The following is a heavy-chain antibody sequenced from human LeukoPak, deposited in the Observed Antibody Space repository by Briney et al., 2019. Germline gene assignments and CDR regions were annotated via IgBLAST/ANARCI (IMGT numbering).Heavy chain of an antibody. CDR1: DGSISSGGYY. D-gene: IGHD3-22*01. Sequence: SETLSLTCTVSDGSISSGGYYWSWIRQHPGKGLEWIGYIYYSGSTYYSPSLKSRVTISVDTSKNQFSLKLSSVTAADTAVYYCAREIRPITMIVRGDNWFDPWGQGTLVTVSS. V-gene: IGHV4-31*03. CDR3: AREIRPITMIVRGDNWFDP. CDR2: IYYSGST. J-gene: IGHJ5*02.